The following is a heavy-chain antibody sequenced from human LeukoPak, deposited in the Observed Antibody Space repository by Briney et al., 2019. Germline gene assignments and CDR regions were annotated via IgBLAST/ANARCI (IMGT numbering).Heavy chain of an antibody. V-gene: IGHV3-30*18. CDR2: ISYDGSNK. Sequence: GSLSLSCAASGFTFSSYGMHWVRQAPGKGLEWVAVISYDGSNKYYADSVKGRFTISRDNSKNTLYLQMNSLRAEDTAVYYCAKDLEQWRLDPETNFLVDYWGQGTLVTVSS. CDR3: AKDLEQWRLDPETNFLVDY. J-gene: IGHJ4*02. D-gene: IGHD6-19*01. CDR1: GFTFSSYG.